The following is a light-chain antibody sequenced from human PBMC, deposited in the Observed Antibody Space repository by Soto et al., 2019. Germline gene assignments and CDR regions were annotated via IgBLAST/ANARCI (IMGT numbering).Light chain of an antibody. J-gene: IGLJ1*01. V-gene: IGLV2-14*01. Sequence: QSALTQPASVSGSPGQSITISCTGTSSDVGGYNYVSWYQQHPGKAPRFLIYDVSNQPSGVSNRFSGSKSGATASLTISGLQAEDEADYYCTSYTSSSTYVFGTGTKLTVL. CDR3: TSYTSSSTYV. CDR1: SSDVGGYNY. CDR2: DVS.